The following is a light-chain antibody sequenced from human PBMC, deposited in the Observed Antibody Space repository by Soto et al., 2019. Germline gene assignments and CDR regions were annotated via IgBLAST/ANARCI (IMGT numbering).Light chain of an antibody. J-gene: IGLJ2*01. CDR1: NSNIGSNT. V-gene: IGLV1-47*01. CDR2: RNN. Sequence: QSVLTQPPSASGTPGQRVTISCSGSNSNIGSNTVNWYRQFPGTAPKLLIQRNNQRPSGVPARFSGSKSGTSASLAISGLRSEDEADYYCGGWDDSLSGPVFGGGTKLTVL. CDR3: GGWDDSLSGPV.